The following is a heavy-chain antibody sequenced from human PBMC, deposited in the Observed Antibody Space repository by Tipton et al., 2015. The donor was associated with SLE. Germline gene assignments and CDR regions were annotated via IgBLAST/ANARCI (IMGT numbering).Heavy chain of an antibody. CDR3: AGIRGGYYSYYFDY. Sequence: TLSLTCTVSGGSITSHYWSWIRQPPGKGLEWIGYIYFSGFTYYNPSLKSRVTISVDTSKNQFSLKLSSVTAADTAVYYCAGIRGGYYSYYFDYWGQGTLVTVSS. CDR1: GGSITSHY. J-gene: IGHJ4*02. CDR2: IYFSGFT. D-gene: IGHD3-22*01. V-gene: IGHV4-59*11.